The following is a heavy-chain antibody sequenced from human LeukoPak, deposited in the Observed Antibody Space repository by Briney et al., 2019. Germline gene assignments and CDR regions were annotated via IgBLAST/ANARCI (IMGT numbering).Heavy chain of an antibody. V-gene: IGHV1-46*01. Sequence: ASVKVSCKASGYTFTSYGISWVRQAPGQGLEWMGIINPSGGSTSYAQKFQGRVTTTRDTSTSTVYMELSSLRSEDTAVYYCARADGSLFDYWGQGTLVTVSS. J-gene: IGHJ4*02. D-gene: IGHD1-26*01. CDR2: INPSGGST. CDR3: ARADGSLFDY. CDR1: GYTFTSYG.